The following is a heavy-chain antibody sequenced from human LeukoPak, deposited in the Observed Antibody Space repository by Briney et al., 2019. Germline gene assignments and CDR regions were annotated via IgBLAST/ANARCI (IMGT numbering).Heavy chain of an antibody. CDR1: GGSISSRSYY. D-gene: IGHD3-22*01. V-gene: IGHV4-39*07. Sequence: SETLSLTCTVSGGSISSRSYYWGWIRQPPGKGLEWIGSIYYSGSTYYNPSLKSRVTISVDTSKNQFSLKLSSVTAADTAVYYCARDGNGYYYDSSGPYAFDIWGQGTMVTVSS. CDR3: ARDGNGYYYDSSGPYAFDI. CDR2: IYYSGST. J-gene: IGHJ3*02.